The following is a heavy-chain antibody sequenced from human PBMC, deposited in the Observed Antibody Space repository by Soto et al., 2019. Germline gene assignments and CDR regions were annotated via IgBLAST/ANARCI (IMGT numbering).Heavy chain of an antibody. CDR2: ISFDGNTK. J-gene: IGHJ4*02. CDR3: ATAGRDLGDSPNDY. V-gene: IGHV3-30*03. CDR1: GFSFRNYG. D-gene: IGHD4-17*01. Sequence: QVQLVESGGGVVQPGRSLRLSCEASGFSFRNYGMHWVRQAPGKGLEWVAVISFDGNTKYYADSVRGRFTISRDNSKNTLYLQMNSLRGDDTAVYYCATAGRDLGDSPNDYWGQGVLVTVSS.